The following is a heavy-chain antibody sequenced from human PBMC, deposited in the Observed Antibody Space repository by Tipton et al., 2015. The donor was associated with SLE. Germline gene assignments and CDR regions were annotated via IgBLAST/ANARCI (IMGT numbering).Heavy chain of an antibody. D-gene: IGHD1-26*01. CDR3: AKERRIVGAPDACDS. V-gene: IGHV3-30*02. CDR1: GFTFSSYG. J-gene: IGHJ3*02. CDR2: IRYDGSNK. Sequence: SLRLSCAASGFTFSSYGMHWVRQAPGKVLEWVAFIRYDGSNKYYADSVKGLFTIPRDNSKNTLYLQMNSLRAEDTAVYYCAKERRIVGAPDACDSWGQGTMVTVSS.